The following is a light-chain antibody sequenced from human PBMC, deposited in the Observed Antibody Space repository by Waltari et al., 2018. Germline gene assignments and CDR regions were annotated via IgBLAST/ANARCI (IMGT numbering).Light chain of an antibody. CDR2: DVT. CDR3: SSFSGTATEVI. CDR1: RSDIGGYDF. Sequence: QSALTQPASVSGSPGQSITISCIGTRSDIGGYDFVSWYQQPQAKVPQLLIHDVTNRPSCISDLFSGSKSGHTAARPISGLQAEEEADYYCSSFSGTATEVIFGGGTRLTVL. J-gene: IGLJ2*01. V-gene: IGLV2-14*03.